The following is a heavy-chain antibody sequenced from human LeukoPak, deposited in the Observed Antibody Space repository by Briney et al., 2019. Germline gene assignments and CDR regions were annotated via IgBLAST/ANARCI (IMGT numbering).Heavy chain of an antibody. CDR2: IYYSGST. V-gene: IGHV4-39*07. CDR3: ARDSGGHYYDS. J-gene: IGHJ4*02. D-gene: IGHD3-22*01. Sequence: SETLSLTCTVSGGSISSSSYYWGWIRQPPGKGLEWIGSIYYSGSTYYNPSLKSRVTISVDTSKNQFSLRLSSVTAADTAVYYCARDSGGHYYDSWGQGTLATVSS. CDR1: GGSISSSSYY.